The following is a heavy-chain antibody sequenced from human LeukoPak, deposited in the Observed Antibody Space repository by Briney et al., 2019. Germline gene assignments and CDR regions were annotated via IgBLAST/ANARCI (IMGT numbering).Heavy chain of an antibody. Sequence: GGSLRLSCAASGFTFSSYEMNWVRQAPGKGLEWVSYISSSGSTIYYADSVKGRFTISRDNSKGTVYLQMNSLRPEDTAVYYCAKDDAWLQYGDWGRGTLVTVSS. CDR2: ISSSGSTI. V-gene: IGHV3-48*03. CDR1: GFTFSSYE. D-gene: IGHD5-24*01. J-gene: IGHJ4*02. CDR3: AKDDAWLQYGD.